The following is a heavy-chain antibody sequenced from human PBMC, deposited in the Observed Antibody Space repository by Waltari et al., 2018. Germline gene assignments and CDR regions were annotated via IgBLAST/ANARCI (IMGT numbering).Heavy chain of an antibody. J-gene: IGHJ5*02. Sequence: QVQLVESGGGVVLPGRSLRLPCAASGFTFSSYGMLLLRQCPGKGLVWVAVIWYDGSNKYYAESVKGRFTISRDNSKNTLYLQMNSLRAEDTAMYYCAKDFIAAAGTGWFDPWGQGTLVTVSS. V-gene: IGHV3-30*18. CDR2: IWYDGSNK. CDR3: AKDFIAAAGTGWFDP. CDR1: GFTFSSYG. D-gene: IGHD6-13*01.